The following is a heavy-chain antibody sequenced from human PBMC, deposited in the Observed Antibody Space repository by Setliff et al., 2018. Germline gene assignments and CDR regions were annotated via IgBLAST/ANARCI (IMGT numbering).Heavy chain of an antibody. D-gene: IGHD2-15*01. CDR3: ARTCSGSGCYAGLES. Sequence: GGSLRLSCAASGFTFSTYRMHWVRQAPGKGLEWVAVIWDDGGNKYHADSVKGRFTISRDNSKNTLYLQMNSLRPEDTAVYYCARTCSGSGCYAGLESWCRGTPVTVSS. CDR1: GFTFSTYR. J-gene: IGHJ4*02. V-gene: IGHV3-33*08. CDR2: IWDDGGNK.